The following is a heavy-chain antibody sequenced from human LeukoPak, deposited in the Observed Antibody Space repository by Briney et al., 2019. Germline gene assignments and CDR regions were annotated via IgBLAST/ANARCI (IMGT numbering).Heavy chain of an antibody. V-gene: IGHV3-74*01. Sequence: GGSLRLSCAASGFTFSSYWMHWVRQAPGKGLVWVSRINSDESSTSYADSVKGRFTLSRGNAKNTLYLQMNSLRAEDTAVYYCARGGGYSYGLIDYWGQGTLVTVSS. J-gene: IGHJ4*02. CDR2: INSDESST. CDR3: ARGGGYSYGLIDY. CDR1: GFTFSSYW. D-gene: IGHD5-18*01.